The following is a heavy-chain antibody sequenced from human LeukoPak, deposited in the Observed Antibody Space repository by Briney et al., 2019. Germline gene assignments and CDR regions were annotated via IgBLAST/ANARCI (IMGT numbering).Heavy chain of an antibody. CDR3: ATARGDSSGLDAFDI. V-gene: IGHV5-51*01. Sequence: GESLKISCKGPGYSFTSYWIGWVRQMPGKGLEWMGIIYPGDSDTRYSPSFQGQVTISADKSISTAYLQWSSLKASDTAMYYCATARGDSSGLDAFDIWGQGTMVTVSS. J-gene: IGHJ3*02. D-gene: IGHD3-22*01. CDR1: GYSFTSYW. CDR2: IYPGDSDT.